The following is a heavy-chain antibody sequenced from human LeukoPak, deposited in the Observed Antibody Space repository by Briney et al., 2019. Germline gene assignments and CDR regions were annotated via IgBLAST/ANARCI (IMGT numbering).Heavy chain of an antibody. J-gene: IGHJ4*02. D-gene: IGHD3-22*01. CDR3: AKVNGEYYYDSSGYYYFDY. V-gene: IGHV3-23*01. Sequence: PGGSLRLSCAASGFTFSSYAMSWVRQAPGKGLEWVSAISASGGSTYYADSVKGRLTISRDNSKNTLYLQMNSLRAKDTAVYHCAKVNGEYYYDSSGYYYFDYWGQGTLVTVS. CDR2: ISASGGST. CDR1: GFTFSSYA.